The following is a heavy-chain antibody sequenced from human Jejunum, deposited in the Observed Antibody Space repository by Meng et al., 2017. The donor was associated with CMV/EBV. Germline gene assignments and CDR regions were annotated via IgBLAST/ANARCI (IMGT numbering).Heavy chain of an antibody. CDR3: TRDLVAATAPNN. J-gene: IGHJ4*02. Sequence: SGFAFSTHAMAWVRQAPGKGLEWVSSISAGSDYIYYADSVKGRFTVSRDNAKNSLYLQMNSLRAEDTALYYCTRDLVAATAPNNWGQGTLVTVSS. D-gene: IGHD6-25*01. CDR2: ISAGSDYI. V-gene: IGHV3-21*01. CDR1: GFAFSTHA.